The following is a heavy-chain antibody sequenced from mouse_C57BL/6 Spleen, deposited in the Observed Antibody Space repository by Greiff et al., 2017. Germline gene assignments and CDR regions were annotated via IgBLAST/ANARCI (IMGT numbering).Heavy chain of an antibody. CDR3: ARAGSSYDYFDY. Sequence: QVQLQQSGPELVKPGASVKISCKASGYAFSSSWMNWVKQRPGKGLEWIGRIYPGDGDTNYNGKFKGKATLTADKSSSTDYMQLSSLTSEDSAVYFGARAGSSYDYFDYWGQGTTLTVSS. CDR1: GYAFSSSW. J-gene: IGHJ2*01. CDR2: IYPGDGDT. D-gene: IGHD1-1*01. V-gene: IGHV1-82*01.